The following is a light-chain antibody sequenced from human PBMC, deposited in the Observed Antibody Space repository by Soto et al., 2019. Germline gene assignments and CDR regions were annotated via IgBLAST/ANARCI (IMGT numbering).Light chain of an antibody. CDR2: KAS. CDR1: QSISSW. V-gene: IGKV1-5*03. CDR3: QQYNSYSRT. Sequence: DIQMTQSPSTLSASVGDRVTITCRASQSISSWLAWYQQKPGKAPKLLIYKASSLESGVPSRFSGSGSGTEFTLTISSLQPDDFATYYCQQYNSYSRTFDQGTKVDNK. J-gene: IGKJ1*01.